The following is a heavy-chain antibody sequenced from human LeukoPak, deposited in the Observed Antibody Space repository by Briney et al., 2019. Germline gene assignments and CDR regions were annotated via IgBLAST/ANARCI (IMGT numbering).Heavy chain of an antibody. CDR2: INPNSGGT. CDR1: GYTFTGYY. D-gene: IGHD6-19*01. V-gene: IGHV1-2*04. Sequence: ASVKVSCKASGYTFTGYYMHWVRQAPGQGLERMGWINPNSGGTNYAQKFQGWVTMTRDTSISTAYMELSRLRSDDTAVYYCARGEKWLANYFDYWGQGTLVTVSS. J-gene: IGHJ4*02. CDR3: ARGEKWLANYFDY.